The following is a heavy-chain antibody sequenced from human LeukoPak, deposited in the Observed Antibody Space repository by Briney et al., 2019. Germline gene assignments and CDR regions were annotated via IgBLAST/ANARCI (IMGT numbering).Heavy chain of an antibody. CDR1: GGSISSYY. CDR2: IYTSGST. J-gene: IGHJ6*03. Sequence: SETLSLTCTVSGGSISSYYWSWIRQPAGKGLEWIGRIYTSGSTNYNPSLKSRVTMSVDTSKNQFSLKLSSVTAADTAVYYCARGIVEGYCSGGSCLYYYYYYYMDVWGKGTTVTVSS. D-gene: IGHD2-15*01. V-gene: IGHV4-4*07. CDR3: ARGIVEGYCSGGSCLYYYYYYYMDV.